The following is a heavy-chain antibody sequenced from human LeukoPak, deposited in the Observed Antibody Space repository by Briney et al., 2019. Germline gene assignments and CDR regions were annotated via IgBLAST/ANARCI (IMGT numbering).Heavy chain of an antibody. V-gene: IGHV1-24*01. Sequence: ASVTVSCKVSGYTLTELSMHWVRQAPGKGLEWMGGFDPEDGETIYAQKFQGRVTMTRDTSTNTAYMELSALTSEDTAVYYCARNAPRTGDFNSWGQGALVTVSS. CDR3: ARNAPRTGDFNS. CDR1: GYTLTELS. CDR2: FDPEDGET. J-gene: IGHJ4*02. D-gene: IGHD7-27*01.